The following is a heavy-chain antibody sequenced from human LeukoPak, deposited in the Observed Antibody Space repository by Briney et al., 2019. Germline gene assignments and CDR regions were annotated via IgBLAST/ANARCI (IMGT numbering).Heavy chain of an antibody. CDR1: GYTFTSYG. Sequence: ASVKVSCKASGYTFTSYGISWVRQAPGQGREWMGWISTYNGNTNYAQKLQGRVTMTTDTSTSTAYMELRSLRSDDTAVYYCASGPAGRYNWFDPWGQGTLVTVSS. J-gene: IGHJ5*02. D-gene: IGHD6-19*01. CDR2: ISTYNGNT. V-gene: IGHV1-18*01. CDR3: ASGPAGRYNWFDP.